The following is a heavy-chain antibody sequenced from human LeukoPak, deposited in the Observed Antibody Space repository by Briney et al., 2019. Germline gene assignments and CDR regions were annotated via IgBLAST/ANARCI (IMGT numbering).Heavy chain of an antibody. CDR3: ATWRTAKTGFDY. CDR2: IYYSGSP. CDR1: GGSISNNNYY. J-gene: IGHJ4*02. Sequence: PSETLSLTCTVSGGSISNNNYYWAWIRQPPGKGLECIGSIYYSGSPYYNPSLKSRVTISVDTSKNQFSLRLSSVTAADTAVYYCATWRTAKTGFDYWGQGPRSPSPQ. D-gene: IGHD1-1*01. V-gene: IGHV4-39*01.